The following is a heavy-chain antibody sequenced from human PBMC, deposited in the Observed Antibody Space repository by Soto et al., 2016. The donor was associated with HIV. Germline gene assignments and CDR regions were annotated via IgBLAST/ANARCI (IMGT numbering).Heavy chain of an antibody. CDR3: AKGGRYSHCCHLFLFS. CDR2: INNRGDNT. J-gene: IGHJ5*01. V-gene: IGHV3-23*01. Sequence: EVRLLESGGVLIQPGKSLRLSCAASGFSFDNYAMYWVRQAPGKGLEWVSGINNRGDNTYYADSVKGRFTISRDNSENNLFLQMNSLRVEDTAVYYCAKGGRYSHCCHLFLFSWGRGTCGLRLL. CDR1: GFSFDNYA. D-gene: IGHD3-16*01.